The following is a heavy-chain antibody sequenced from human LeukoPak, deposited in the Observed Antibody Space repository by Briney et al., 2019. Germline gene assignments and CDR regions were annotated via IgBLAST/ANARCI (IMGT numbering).Heavy chain of an antibody. D-gene: IGHD3-22*01. J-gene: IGHJ3*01. Sequence: TGGSLTLSCAASGFTFSDHYMDWVRQAPGKGLEWVGRIRNKVTSSTTDYAASVRGRFTISRSDSETSLYLQMNSLKSEDTALYYCARGLNSGYYYDLDGFDFWGQGTMVTVSS. CDR1: GFTFSDHY. CDR2: IRNKVTSSTT. V-gene: IGHV3-72*01. CDR3: ARGLNSGYYYDLDGFDF.